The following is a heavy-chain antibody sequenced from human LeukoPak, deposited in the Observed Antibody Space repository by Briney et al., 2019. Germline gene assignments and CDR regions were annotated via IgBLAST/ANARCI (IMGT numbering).Heavy chain of an antibody. CDR3: ARDDYDILTGLYYYYGMDV. D-gene: IGHD3-9*01. Sequence: GGSLRLSCEASGFTFDNSGMSWVRQVPGKGLEWVSGINWNGGSIGYADSVKDRFTISRDNARNSLFLQMHSLRAEDTALYYCARDDYDILTGLYYYYGMDVWGQGTTVTVSS. CDR2: INWNGGSI. J-gene: IGHJ6*02. CDR1: GFTFDNSG. V-gene: IGHV3-20*04.